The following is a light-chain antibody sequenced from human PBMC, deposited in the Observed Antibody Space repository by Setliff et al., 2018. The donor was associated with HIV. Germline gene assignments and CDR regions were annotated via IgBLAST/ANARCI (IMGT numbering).Light chain of an antibody. CDR3: SSYTSSIFYV. Sequence: QSALTQPASVSGSPGQSITISCTGTSSDVGNFNLVSWYQQHPGKAPKLMIYDVSKRPSGVSNRFSGSKSGNTASLTISGLQAEDEADYYCSSYTSSIFYVFGTGTKVTVL. V-gene: IGLV2-14*02. CDR2: DVS. J-gene: IGLJ1*01. CDR1: SSDVGNFNL.